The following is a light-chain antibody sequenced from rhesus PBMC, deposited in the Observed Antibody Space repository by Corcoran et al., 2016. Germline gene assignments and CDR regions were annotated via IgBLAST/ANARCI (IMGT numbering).Light chain of an antibody. CDR1: QGISSW. V-gene: IGKV1-22*01. Sequence: DIQMTQSPSSLSASVGDTVTITCRASQGISSWLAWYQQKPGKAPNLLIFKASTLQSGVPSRFSGRGSGTDFTLPISGLQSENFATYYSQQYSSRPWTFVQGTRVEIK. J-gene: IGKJ1*01. CDR2: KAS. CDR3: QQYSSRPWT.